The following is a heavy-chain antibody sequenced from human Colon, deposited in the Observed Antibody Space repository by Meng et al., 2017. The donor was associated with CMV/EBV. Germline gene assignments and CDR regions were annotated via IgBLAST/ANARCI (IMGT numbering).Heavy chain of an antibody. CDR3: SIITGWNRGS. D-gene: IGHD1-1*01. Sequence: AASGFTLSDHYMTWVRQVPGKGLEWVGRSGDKAKGYTAEYAASVKGRFSISRDDSENSLYLQMNSLKTEDTALYYCSIITGWNRGSWGQGTLVTVSS. CDR1: GFTLSDHY. CDR2: SGDKAKGYTA. J-gene: IGHJ5*02. V-gene: IGHV3-72*01.